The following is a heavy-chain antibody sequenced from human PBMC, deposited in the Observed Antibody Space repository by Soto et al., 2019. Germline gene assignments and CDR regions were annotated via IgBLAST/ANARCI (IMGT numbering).Heavy chain of an antibody. J-gene: IGHJ4*02. CDR2: IHHSGNT. Sequence: QVQLQESGPGLVKTSETLSLTCAVSGVSIINSHWWSWVRQPPGKGLDWIGEIHHSGNTKYNPSLKSRVTISVDKAKIQFCLRLNSVTAEDTAVYYCARDVGNYYDSSPAGQFDFWGQGTLVTVSS. D-gene: IGHD3-22*01. CDR3: ARDVGNYYDSSPAGQFDF. CDR1: GVSIINSHW. V-gene: IGHV4-4*02.